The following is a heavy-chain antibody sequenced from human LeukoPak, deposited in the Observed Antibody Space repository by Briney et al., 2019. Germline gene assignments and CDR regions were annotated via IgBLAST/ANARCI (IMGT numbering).Heavy chain of an antibody. J-gene: IGHJ6*04. D-gene: IGHD1-26*01. Sequence: PAASVKVSCKASGYTFTSYYMHWVRQAPGQGLEWMGIINPSGGSTSYAQKFQGRVTMTRDMSTSTVYMELSSLRSEDTAVYYCARDSSRKWDPPDVWGKGTTVTISS. V-gene: IGHV1-46*01. CDR1: GYTFTSYY. CDR2: INPSGGST. CDR3: ARDSSRKWDPPDV.